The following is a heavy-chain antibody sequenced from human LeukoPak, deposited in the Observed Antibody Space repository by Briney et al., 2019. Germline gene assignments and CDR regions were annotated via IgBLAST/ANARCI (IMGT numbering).Heavy chain of an antibody. CDR3: ARYVAVAGTGLVNYYYMDV. V-gene: IGHV1-18*01. J-gene: IGHJ6*03. D-gene: IGHD6-19*01. CDR2: ISAYNSNT. CDR1: GYTFTSYG. Sequence: AASVKVSCKASGYTFTSYGISWVRQAPGQGLEWMGWISAYNSNTNYAQKLQGRVTMTTDTSTSTAYMELRSLRSDDTAVYYCARYVAVAGTGLVNYYYMDVWGKGTTVTVSS.